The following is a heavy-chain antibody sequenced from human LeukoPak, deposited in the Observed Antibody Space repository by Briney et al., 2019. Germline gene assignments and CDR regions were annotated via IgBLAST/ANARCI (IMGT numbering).Heavy chain of an antibody. Sequence: PGGSLRLSCAASGFTFSTYSLSWVRQAPGKGLEWVSAISGSGGNTDYADSVKGRFTISRDNSKNTLYLQMNSLGAEDTAVFYCGKLFYSSGMYHFDYWGQGTLVTVSS. CDR2: ISGSGGNT. J-gene: IGHJ4*02. V-gene: IGHV3-23*01. CDR1: GFTFSTYS. CDR3: GKLFYSSGMYHFDY. D-gene: IGHD3-10*01.